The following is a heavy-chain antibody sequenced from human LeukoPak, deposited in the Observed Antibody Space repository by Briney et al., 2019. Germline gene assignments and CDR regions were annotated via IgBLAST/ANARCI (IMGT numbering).Heavy chain of an antibody. Sequence: GGSLRLSCVASGFTFSSYSMNWVRQAPGKGLEWVSYISSSSGSILYADSVKGRFTISRDNAKNSLYLQMNSLRAEDTAVYYCARVYSGKSGADYWGQGTLVTVSS. CDR3: ARVYSGKSGADY. D-gene: IGHD1-26*01. CDR2: ISSSSGSI. J-gene: IGHJ4*02. V-gene: IGHV3-48*04. CDR1: GFTFSSYS.